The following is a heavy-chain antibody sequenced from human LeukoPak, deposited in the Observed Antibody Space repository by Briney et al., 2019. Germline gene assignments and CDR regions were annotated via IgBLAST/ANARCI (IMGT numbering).Heavy chain of an antibody. V-gene: IGHV3-20*04. D-gene: IGHD3-22*01. CDR2: INWNGDTT. Sequence: GGSLRLSCAGSGFTFSSYNMNWVRQAPGKGLEWVSGINWNGDTTGYADSVKGRFTISRDNAKNSLYLQMDSLRAEDTALYYCARTYDSSGYFYLVFDLWGQGTLVTVSS. J-gene: IGHJ4*02. CDR3: ARTYDSSGYFYLVFDL. CDR1: GFTFSSYN.